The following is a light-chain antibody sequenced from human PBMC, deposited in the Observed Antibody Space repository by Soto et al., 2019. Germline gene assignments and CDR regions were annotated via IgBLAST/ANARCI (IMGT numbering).Light chain of an antibody. CDR3: QSYDSSLINSV. V-gene: IGLV1-40*01. CDR1: ISNIGAGYD. CDR2: GNT. Sequence: QAVVTQPPSVSGAPGQRVTISCIGSISNIGAGYDVHWYQQFPGTVPKLLIHGNTNRPSGVPDRFSGSTSGTSASLAITGLQADDEADYYCQSYDSSLINSVFGGGTKLTVL. J-gene: IGLJ3*02.